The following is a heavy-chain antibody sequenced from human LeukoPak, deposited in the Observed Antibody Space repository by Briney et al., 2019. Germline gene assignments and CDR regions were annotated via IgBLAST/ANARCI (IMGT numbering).Heavy chain of an antibody. CDR2: ISNSDGST. V-gene: IGHV3-23*01. J-gene: IGHJ4*02. D-gene: IGHD5-24*01. CDR3: AKSLGVGGYTRYKGFDQ. CDR1: GFTFSSYA. Sequence: GGSLRLSCAASGFTFSSYAMNWDRLAPGKGLEWVSSISNSDGSTYYADFVKGRFTISRDNSKNTLHLQMNSLRAEDTAVYYCAKSLGVGGYTRYKGFDQWGQGTLVTVSS.